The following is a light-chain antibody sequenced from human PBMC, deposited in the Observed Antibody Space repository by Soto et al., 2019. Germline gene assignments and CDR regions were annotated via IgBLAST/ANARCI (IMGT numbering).Light chain of an antibody. V-gene: IGKV3-15*01. CDR1: QSVGYN. J-gene: IGKJ2*01. CDR2: GAS. CDR3: QQYKNWPAYT. Sequence: EIVITQSPATLSLSPGEGATLSCRASQSVGYNLAWYQQKPGLPPRLLIYGASTRVTGIPARFSGSGSGTEFTLTISSLQSEDFTVYYCQQYKNWPAYTFGQGTKLEIK.